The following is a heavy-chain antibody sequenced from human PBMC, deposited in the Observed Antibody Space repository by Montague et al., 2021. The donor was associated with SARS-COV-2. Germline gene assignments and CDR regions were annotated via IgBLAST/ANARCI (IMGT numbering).Heavy chain of an antibody. J-gene: IGHJ4*02. V-gene: IGHV3-48*03. CDR1: GFTFSSYE. Sequence: SLRLSCAASGFTFSSYEMNLLRQAPGKGLEWVSYISSSGITIYYSDSVKGRFTISRDNAKNSLYLQMNSLRAEDTAVYYCARDNYYYDTSGYPDYWGQGTLVTVSS. CDR3: ARDNYYYDTSGYPDY. CDR2: ISSSGITI. D-gene: IGHD3-22*01.